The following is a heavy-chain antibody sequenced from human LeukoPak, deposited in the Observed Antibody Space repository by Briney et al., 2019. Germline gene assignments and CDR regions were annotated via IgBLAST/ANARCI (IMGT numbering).Heavy chain of an antibody. Sequence: SQTLSLTSAISGDSVSSNSAAWNWIRQSPSRGLEWLGSTYYRSKWYNDYAVSVKSRITINPDTSKNQFSLQLNSVTPEDTAVYYCARAGAYYYDSSGYYSFDYWGQGTLVTVSS. CDR3: ARAGAYYYDSSGYYSFDY. V-gene: IGHV6-1*01. D-gene: IGHD3-22*01. J-gene: IGHJ4*02. CDR1: GDSVSSNSAA. CDR2: TYYRSKWYN.